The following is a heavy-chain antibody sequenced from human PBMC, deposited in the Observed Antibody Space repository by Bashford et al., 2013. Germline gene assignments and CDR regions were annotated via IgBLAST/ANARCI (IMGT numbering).Heavy chain of an antibody. Sequence: VRQAPGKGLEWVSAISGSSGSTYYADSVKGRFTISRDNAKNSLYLQMNSLRDEDTAVYYCARVGIQLWPSFDYWGQGTLVTVSS. D-gene: IGHD5-18*01. CDR2: ISGSSGST. CDR3: ARVGIQLWPSFDY. J-gene: IGHJ4*02. V-gene: IGHV3-48*02.